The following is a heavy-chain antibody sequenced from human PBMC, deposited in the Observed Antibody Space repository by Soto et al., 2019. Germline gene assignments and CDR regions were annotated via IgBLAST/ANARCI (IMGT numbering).Heavy chain of an antibody. Sequence: GGSLRLSCAASGCTVSRYSMNWVRQAPGKRLEWVSYISSSSSTIYYADSVKGRFTISRDNAKNSLYLQMNSLRDEDTAVYYCARESRFLEWLSLNWFDPWGQGTLVTVSS. J-gene: IGHJ5*02. CDR1: GCTVSRYS. D-gene: IGHD3-3*01. V-gene: IGHV3-48*02. CDR3: ARESRFLEWLSLNWFDP. CDR2: ISSSSSTI.